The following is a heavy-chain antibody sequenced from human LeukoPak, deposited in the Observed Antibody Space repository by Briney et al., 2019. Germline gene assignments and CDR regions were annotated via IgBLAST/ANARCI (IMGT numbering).Heavy chain of an antibody. J-gene: IGHJ2*01. CDR1: GFTFSSYW. CDR3: ARGGLRNWYFDL. V-gene: IGHV3-74*01. CDR2: LNSDGTNT. D-gene: IGHD5-12*01. Sequence: GGSLRLSCAASGFTFSSYWMHWVRQAPGKGLVWVSRLNSDGTNTYHADSVKGRVTISRDNAKNTVYLEMNSLRAEDTAVYYCARGGLRNWYFDLWGRGTLVTISS.